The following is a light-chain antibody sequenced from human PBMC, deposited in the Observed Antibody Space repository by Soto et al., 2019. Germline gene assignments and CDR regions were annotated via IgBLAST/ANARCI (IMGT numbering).Light chain of an antibody. CDR2: VDS. J-gene: IGLJ2*01. V-gene: IGLV3-21*02. CDR1: RIGSKS. CDR3: QVWDSRDDHRV. Sequence: SYELTQPPSVSVAPGQTARITCGGNRIGSKSVHWFQQKPGQAPVLVVHVDSDRPSGIPERFSGSNSGGTATLTISRVEAGDEADYYCQVWDSRDDHRVFGGGTKLTVL.